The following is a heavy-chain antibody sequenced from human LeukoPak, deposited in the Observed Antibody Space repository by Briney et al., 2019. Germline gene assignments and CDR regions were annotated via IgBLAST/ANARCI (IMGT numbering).Heavy chain of an antibody. D-gene: IGHD1-26*01. J-gene: IGHJ6*03. CDR1: GFTFRSYA. CDR3: AKTQDGGSRYYYYYMDV. Sequence: GGSLRLSCAAPGFTFRSYAMSWVRQAPGKGLEWVSAIGGSGGSTYYADSVKGRFIISRDNSKSTLYLQMNSLRVEDTAVYYCAKTQDGGSRYYYYYMDVWGKGTTVTVSS. V-gene: IGHV3-23*01. CDR2: IGGSGGST.